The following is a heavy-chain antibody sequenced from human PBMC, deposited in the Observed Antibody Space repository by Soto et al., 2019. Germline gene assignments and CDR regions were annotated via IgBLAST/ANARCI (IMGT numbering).Heavy chain of an antibody. CDR1: GFTFRSYG. D-gene: IGHD5-18*01. Sequence: VQLVESGGGVVQPGRSLRLSCEASGFTFRSYGMHWVRQAPGKGLEWVAVISYDGSNEYYADSVKGRFTISRDNSKNTLYLQMNSLRAEDTAVYYCAKSTAMPKFDYWGQGTLVTVSS. CDR2: ISYDGSNE. CDR3: AKSTAMPKFDY. J-gene: IGHJ4*02. V-gene: IGHV3-30*18.